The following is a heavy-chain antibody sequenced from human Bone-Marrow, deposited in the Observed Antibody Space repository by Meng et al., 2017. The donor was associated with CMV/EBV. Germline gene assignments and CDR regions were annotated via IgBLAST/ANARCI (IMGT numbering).Heavy chain of an antibody. V-gene: IGHV4-59*01. Sequence: SETLSLTCTVSGGSISSYYWSWIRQPPGKGLEWIGYIYYSGRTNYNPPLKSRVTISVDTSKNQFPRKLSSVTAADTAVYYCARDRDYYYGMDVWGQGTTVTASS. CDR1: GGSISSYY. CDR2: IYYSGRT. D-gene: IGHD3-10*01. J-gene: IGHJ6*02. CDR3: ARDRDYYYGMDV.